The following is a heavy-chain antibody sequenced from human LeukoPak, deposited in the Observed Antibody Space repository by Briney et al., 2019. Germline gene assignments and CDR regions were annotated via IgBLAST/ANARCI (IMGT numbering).Heavy chain of an antibody. CDR1: GGSISSYY. D-gene: IGHD3-22*01. CDR2: IYYSGST. V-gene: IGHV4-59*08. J-gene: IGHJ4*02. CDR3: ARQASPLNRVVVIREFDY. Sequence: SETLSLTCTVSGGSISSYYWSWIRQPPGKGLEWIGYIYYSGSTNYNPSLKSRVTISVDTSKNQFSLKLSSVTPEDTAVYYCARQASPLNRVVVIREFDYWGQGTLVTVSS.